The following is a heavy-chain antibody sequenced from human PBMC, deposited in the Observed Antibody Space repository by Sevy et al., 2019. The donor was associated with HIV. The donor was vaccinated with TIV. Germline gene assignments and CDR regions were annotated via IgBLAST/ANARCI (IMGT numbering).Heavy chain of an antibody. Sequence: GGSLRLSCAVSGFTFSTYSMTWVRQAPGKGLEWVSSISSSSNYIYYPVSVKGRFTISRNNAKNSLYLPMNSLRAEDTAVYYCARVKAYCSGGSCYSTLGADVWGQGTTVTVSS. CDR3: ARVKAYCSGGSCYSTLGADV. V-gene: IGHV3-21*01. J-gene: IGHJ6*02. D-gene: IGHD2-15*01. CDR1: GFTFSTYS. CDR2: ISSSSNYI.